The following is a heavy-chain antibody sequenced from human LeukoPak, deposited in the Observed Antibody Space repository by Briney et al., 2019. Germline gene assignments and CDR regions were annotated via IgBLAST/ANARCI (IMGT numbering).Heavy chain of an antibody. CDR3: ARLSHIVGATDY. CDR2: ISYDGSNK. D-gene: IGHD1-26*01. J-gene: IGHJ4*02. Sequence: GGSLRLSCAASGFTFSSYGMHWVRQAPGKGLEWVAVISYDGSNKYYADSVKGRFTISRDNSKNTLYLQMNSLRAEDTAVYYCARLSHIVGATDYWGQGTLVTVSS. V-gene: IGHV3-30*03. CDR1: GFTFSSYG.